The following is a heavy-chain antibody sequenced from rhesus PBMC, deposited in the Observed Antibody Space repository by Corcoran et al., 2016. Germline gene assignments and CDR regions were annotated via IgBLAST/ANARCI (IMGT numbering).Heavy chain of an antibody. Sequence: QVQLQESGPGVVKPSETLSLTCAVSGGSISSGYDWSWIRQPPGKGMEWIGYIYGSSGSTKYNQSLNKRVTISKGACRNQFYLKLSSVTAADTAVYYCARKNSGWYYFDYWGQGVLVTVSS. D-gene: IGHD6-31*01. CDR2: IYGSSGST. V-gene: IGHV4-76*01. CDR3: ARKNSGWYYFDY. CDR1: GGSISSGYD. J-gene: IGHJ4*01.